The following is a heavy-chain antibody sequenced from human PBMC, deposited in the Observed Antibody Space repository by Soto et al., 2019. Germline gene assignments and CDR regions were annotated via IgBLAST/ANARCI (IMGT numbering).Heavy chain of an antibody. CDR1: GGSISSYY. D-gene: IGHD3-9*01. CDR2: IYYSGST. CDR3: ARLGTYYDILTGPYYALDI. Sequence: PSETLSLTCTVSGGSISSYYWSWIRQPPGKGLEWIGYIYYSGSTNYNPSLKSRVTISVDTSKNQFSLKLSSVTAADTAVYYCARLGTYYDILTGPYYALDIWGQGTMVTVSS. V-gene: IGHV4-59*08. J-gene: IGHJ3*02.